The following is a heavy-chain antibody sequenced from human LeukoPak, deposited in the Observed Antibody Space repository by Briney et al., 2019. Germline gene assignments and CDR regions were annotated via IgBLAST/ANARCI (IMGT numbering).Heavy chain of an antibody. CDR3: AMSVEMAAIPSFDY. CDR2: VNTDNTKS. D-gene: IGHD5-24*01. V-gene: IGHV1-3*04. CDR1: GHIFTTHY. J-gene: IGHJ4*02. Sequence: ASVTVSCKTSGHIFTTHYIHWMRQAPGQRLEWLGRVNTDNTKSEYSQKFQGRVIITRDTSASTAYMEMSGLRSEDTAMYYCAMSVEMAAIPSFDYWGQGTLVTVSS.